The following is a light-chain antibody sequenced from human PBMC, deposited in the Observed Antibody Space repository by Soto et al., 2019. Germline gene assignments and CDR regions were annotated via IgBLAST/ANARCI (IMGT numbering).Light chain of an antibody. J-gene: IGLJ1*01. V-gene: IGLV2-11*01. Sequence: QSALTQPRSVSGSPGQSVTISCTGTSSDVGAFNYVSWYQQHPGKAPKLMIYAVSKRPSGVPDRFSGSKSGNTASLTISGLQAEDEADYYCCSYAGPLYVLGAGTKLTVL. CDR1: SSDVGAFNY. CDR2: AVS. CDR3: CSYAGPLYV.